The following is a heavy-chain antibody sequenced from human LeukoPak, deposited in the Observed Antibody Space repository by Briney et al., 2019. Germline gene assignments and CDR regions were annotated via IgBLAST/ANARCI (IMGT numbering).Heavy chain of an antibody. Sequence: SETLSLTCAVYGGSFSGYYWSWIRQPPGKGLEWVGEINHSGSTNYNPSLKSRVTISVDTSKNQFSLKLSSVTAADTAVYYCARGLGSAGPFDYWGQGTLVTVSS. CDR3: ARGLGSAGPFDY. V-gene: IGHV4-34*01. CDR2: INHSGST. J-gene: IGHJ4*02. CDR1: GGSFSGYY.